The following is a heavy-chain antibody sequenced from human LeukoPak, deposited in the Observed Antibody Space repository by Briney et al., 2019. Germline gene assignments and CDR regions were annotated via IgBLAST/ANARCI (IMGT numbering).Heavy chain of an antibody. CDR3: ARVSSSSWYDFQH. CDR2: INPNSCGT. D-gene: IGHD6-13*01. CDR1: GYTFTGYD. V-gene: IGHV1-2*02. Sequence: GASVKVSFKASGYTFTGYDMHWVRQAPGQGLDWMGWINPNSCGTNYAQKFQGRVTMTRDTSISTAYMELSRLRSDDTAVYYCARVSSSSWYDFQHWGQGTLVTVSS. J-gene: IGHJ1*01.